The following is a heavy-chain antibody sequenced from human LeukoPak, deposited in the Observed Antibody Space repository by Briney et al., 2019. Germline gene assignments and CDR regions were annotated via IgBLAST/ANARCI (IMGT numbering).Heavy chain of an antibody. J-gene: IGHJ4*02. CDR3: ARGQTTMTN. V-gene: IGHV3-7*03. CDR1: GFTFRSYW. CDR2: IKQDGSEK. D-gene: IGHD4-17*01. Sequence: VRSLRSSCAAFGFTFRSYWMSWFRQAPGKGREWVANIKQDGSEKSYVDSVKGRFTISRDNTKNSLYLQMNSLRAEDTAVYYCARGQTTMTNWGQGTLVTVSS.